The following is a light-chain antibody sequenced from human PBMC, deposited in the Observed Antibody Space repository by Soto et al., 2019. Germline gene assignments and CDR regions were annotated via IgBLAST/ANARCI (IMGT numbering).Light chain of an antibody. J-gene: IGLJ3*02. CDR1: SGHSSYA. V-gene: IGLV4-69*01. Sequence: QSVLNQSPSAAASLGPSVKLTCTLSSGHSSYAIAWHQQQPEKGPRYLMNLNSDGSHSKGDVIPDRFAGSSSGAERYLTISSLQSEDEADYYWQTWGTGFRVFGGGTQLTVL. CDR3: QTWGTGFRV. CDR2: LNSDGSH.